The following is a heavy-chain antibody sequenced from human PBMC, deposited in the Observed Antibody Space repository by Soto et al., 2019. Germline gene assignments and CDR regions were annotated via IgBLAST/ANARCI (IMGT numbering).Heavy chain of an antibody. V-gene: IGHV3-23*01. CDR3: AKDDRRYCSSTSCYPGIDY. Sequence: GGSLRLSCAASGFTFSSYAMSWVRQAPGKGLEWVSGISGSGGSTYYADSVKGRFTISRDNSKNTLYLQMNSLRAEDTAVYYCAKDDRRYCSSTSCYPGIDYWGQGTLVTVSS. J-gene: IGHJ4*02. CDR1: GFTFSSYA. CDR2: ISGSGGST. D-gene: IGHD2-2*01.